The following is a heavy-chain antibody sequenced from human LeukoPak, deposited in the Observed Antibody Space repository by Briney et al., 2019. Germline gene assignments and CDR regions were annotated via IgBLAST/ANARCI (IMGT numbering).Heavy chain of an antibody. D-gene: IGHD3-16*01. Sequence: PGRSLRLSCAASGFTFSSYSMNWVRQAPGKGLEWVSYIYYADSVKGRFTISRDNSKNTLYLQMNSLRAEDTAVYYCAKKMGDGRFDYWGQGTLVTVSS. CDR2: I. CDR1: GFTFSSYS. CDR3: AKKMGDGRFDY. V-gene: IGHV3-48*01. J-gene: IGHJ4*02.